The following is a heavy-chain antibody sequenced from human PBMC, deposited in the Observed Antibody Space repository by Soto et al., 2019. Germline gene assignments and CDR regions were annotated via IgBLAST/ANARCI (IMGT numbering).Heavy chain of an antibody. CDR3: ARDWSGSVPTRVDGMDV. V-gene: IGHV1-18*01. Sequence: QVQLVQSGAEVKKPGASVKVSCKASGYTFTSYGISWVRQAPGQGLEWMGWISAYNGNTNYAQKLQGRVTMTTDTSTSSAYMELRSLRSDDTAVYYCARDWSGSVPTRVDGMDVWGQGTTVTVSS. D-gene: IGHD3-3*01. CDR2: ISAYNGNT. J-gene: IGHJ6*02. CDR1: GYTFTSYG.